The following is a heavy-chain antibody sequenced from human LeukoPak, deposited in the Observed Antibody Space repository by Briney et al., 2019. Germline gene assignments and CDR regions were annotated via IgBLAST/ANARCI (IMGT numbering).Heavy chain of an antibody. CDR2: IWYDGSNK. D-gene: IGHD3-22*01. J-gene: IGHJ4*02. Sequence: GGSLRLSCAASGFTFSSYGMHWVRQAPGKGLGWVAVIWYDGSNKYYADSVKGRFTISRDNSKNTLYLQMNSLRAEDTAVYYCARDLAHYYDSSGLDYWGQGTLVTVSS. CDR1: GFTFSSYG. V-gene: IGHV3-33*01. CDR3: ARDLAHYYDSSGLDY.